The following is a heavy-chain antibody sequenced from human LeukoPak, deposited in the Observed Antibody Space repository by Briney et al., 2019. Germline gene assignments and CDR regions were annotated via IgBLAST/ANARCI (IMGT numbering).Heavy chain of an antibody. V-gene: IGHV3-21*01. D-gene: IGHD3-22*01. J-gene: IGHJ4*02. Sequence: GGSLRLSCAASGFSFSSYSMNWVRQAPGKGLEWVSSISSSSSYIYYADSVKGRFTISRDNAKNSLYLQMNSLRAEDTAVYYCARESGTYYYDSSGSEELDYWGQGTLVTVSS. CDR1: GFSFSSYS. CDR3: ARESGTYYYDSSGSEELDY. CDR2: ISSSSSYI.